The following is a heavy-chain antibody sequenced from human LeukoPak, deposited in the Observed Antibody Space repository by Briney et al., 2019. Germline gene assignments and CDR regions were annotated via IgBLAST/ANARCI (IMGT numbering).Heavy chain of an antibody. CDR2: IYSSGIT. D-gene: IGHD2-21*01. V-gene: IGHV4-59*08. CDR1: GGSTINYY. Sequence: SESLSLTCIVSGGSTINYYWSWIRQTPGKGLEWIGYIYSSGITDYNPSLKSRVTISLNTTKNQFSLKLTSVTAADTAVYYCARHGFRSFTQPFDYWGQGTLVTVSS. CDR3: ARHGFRSFTQPFDY. J-gene: IGHJ4*02.